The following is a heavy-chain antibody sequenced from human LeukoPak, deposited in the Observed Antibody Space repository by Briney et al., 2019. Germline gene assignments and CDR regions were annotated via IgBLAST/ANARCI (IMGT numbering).Heavy chain of an antibody. CDR2: ISGSGGGT. CDR3: AKVRLAAGYSSSWYGSDNWFDP. D-gene: IGHD6-13*01. J-gene: IGHJ5*02. CDR1: GFTFTSYA. V-gene: IGHV3-23*01. Sequence: QPGGSLRLSCAASGFTFTSYAMSWVRQAPGKGLEWVSAISGSGGGTYYADSVKGRFTISRDNSKGTLYLQMNSLRAEDTAVYYCAKVRLAAGYSSSWYGSDNWFDPWGQGTLVTVSS.